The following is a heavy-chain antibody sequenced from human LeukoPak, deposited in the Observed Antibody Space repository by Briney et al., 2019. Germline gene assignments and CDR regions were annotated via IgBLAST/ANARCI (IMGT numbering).Heavy chain of an antibody. CDR1: GGSISNYY. J-gene: IGHJ4*02. D-gene: IGHD6-13*01. V-gene: IGHV4-4*07. CDR3: ARGGGTSWLDY. Sequence: SETLSLTCTVSGGSISNYYWSWLRQPAGKGLEWIGRIYTGGSTNYNPSLKSRVTMSVDTSKNQFSLKVSSVTAADTAVYYCARGGGTSWLDYWGQGTLVIVSS. CDR2: IYTGGST.